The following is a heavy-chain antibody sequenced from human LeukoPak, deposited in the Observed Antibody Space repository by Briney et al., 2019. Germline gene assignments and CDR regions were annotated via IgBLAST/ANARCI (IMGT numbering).Heavy chain of an antibody. CDR2: IYYSGST. Sequence: PSETLSLTCTVSGGSISSYYWSWIRQPPGKGLEWIGYIYYSGSTNYNPSLKSRVTISVDTSKDQFSLNLRSVTAADTAIYYCARQHSSGWAGFGHWGLGTLVTVSS. CDR3: ARQHSSGWAGFGH. D-gene: IGHD6-19*01. J-gene: IGHJ4*02. CDR1: GGSISSYY. V-gene: IGHV4-59*08.